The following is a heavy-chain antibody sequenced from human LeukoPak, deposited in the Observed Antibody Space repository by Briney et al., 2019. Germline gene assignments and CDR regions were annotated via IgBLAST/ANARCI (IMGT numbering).Heavy chain of an antibody. CDR3: ARGPFYYDSSGWTFHFDY. V-gene: IGHV1-2*06. D-gene: IGHD3-22*01. CDR1: GYTFTGYY. Sequence: ASVKVSCKASGYTFTGYYMHWVRQAPGQGLEWMGRINPNSGGTNYAQKFQGRVTMTRDTSISAAYMELSRLRSDDTAVYYCARGPFYYDSSGWTFHFDYWGQGTLVTVSS. J-gene: IGHJ4*02. CDR2: INPNSGGT.